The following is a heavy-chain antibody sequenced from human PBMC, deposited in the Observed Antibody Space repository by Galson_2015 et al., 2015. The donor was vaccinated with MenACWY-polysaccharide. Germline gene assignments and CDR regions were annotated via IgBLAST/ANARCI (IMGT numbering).Heavy chain of an antibody. CDR2: FSQDGSGK. V-gene: IGHV3-7*01. CDR3: AEWSVHLDA. D-gene: IGHD2-8*01. CDR1: GFSFSNYY. Sequence: SLRLSCAASGFSFSNYYMGWVRQGSGKGLDWVAYFSQDGSGKTYVDSVRGRFTISRDNAKNSLYLQMDSLRVEDTAVYYCAEWSVHLDAWGQGTPCTVS. J-gene: IGHJ5*02.